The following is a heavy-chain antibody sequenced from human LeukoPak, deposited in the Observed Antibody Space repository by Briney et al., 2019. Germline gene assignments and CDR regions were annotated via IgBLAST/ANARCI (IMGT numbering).Heavy chain of an antibody. CDR3: ARDLRWEPY. Sequence: GGSLRLSCAASGFTFSSYAIHWVRQAPGKGLEWVAVISYDGSNKYYADSVKGRFTISRDNSKNTLYLQMNSLRAEDTAVYYCARDLRWEPYWGQGTLVTVSS. CDR1: GFTFSSYA. J-gene: IGHJ4*02. D-gene: IGHD1-26*01. CDR2: ISYDGSNK. V-gene: IGHV3-30-3*01.